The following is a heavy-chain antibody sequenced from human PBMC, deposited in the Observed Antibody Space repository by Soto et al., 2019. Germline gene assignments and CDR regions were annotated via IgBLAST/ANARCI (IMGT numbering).Heavy chain of an antibody. V-gene: IGHV3-30*18. CDR3: AKDKRSIAAAGTDYYYGMDV. CDR2: ISFDGSNK. Sequence: QVQLVESGGGVVQPGRSLRLSCAASGFTFSSYGIHWVRQAPGKGLEWVAVISFDGSNKFYVDSVKGRFTISRDNSKNTLYLQMNSLRAEDTAVYYCAKDKRSIAAAGTDYYYGMDVW. J-gene: IGHJ6*01. D-gene: IGHD6-13*01. CDR1: GFTFSSYG.